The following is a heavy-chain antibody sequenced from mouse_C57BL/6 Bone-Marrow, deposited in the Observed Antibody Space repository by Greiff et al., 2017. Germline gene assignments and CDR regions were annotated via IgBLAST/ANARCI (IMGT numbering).Heavy chain of an antibody. V-gene: IGHV14-3*01. J-gene: IGHJ2*01. CDR2: IDPANGNT. D-gene: IGHD2-4*01. CDR1: GFNIQDDY. Sequence: VQLQQSGAELVRPGASVKLSCTASGFNIQDDYMHWVQQRPEQGLEWIGRIDPANGNTKYAPKFQGKATITADTSSNTAYLQLRSLTSEDTAIYYCARGGYDDYDENYWGQGTTRIVSS. CDR3: ARGGYDDYDENY.